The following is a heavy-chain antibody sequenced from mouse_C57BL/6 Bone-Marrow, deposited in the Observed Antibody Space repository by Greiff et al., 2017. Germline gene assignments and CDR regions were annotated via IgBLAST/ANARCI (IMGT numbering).Heavy chain of an antibody. CDR2: IDPSDSYT. CDR1: GYTFTSYW. Sequence: QVQLQQPGAELVKPGASVKLSCKASGYTFTSYWMQWVKQRPGQGLEWIGEIDPSDSYTNYNQKFKGKATLTVDTSSSTAYMQLSRLTSEDSAVYFCAREGGRLYYFDYWGQGTTPTVSS. V-gene: IGHV1-50*01. CDR3: AREGGRLYYFDY. J-gene: IGHJ2*01.